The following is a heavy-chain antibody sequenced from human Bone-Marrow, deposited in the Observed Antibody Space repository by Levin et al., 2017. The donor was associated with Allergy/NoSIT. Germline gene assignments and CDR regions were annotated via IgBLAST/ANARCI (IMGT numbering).Heavy chain of an antibody. CDR2: IYYTGTT. V-gene: IGHV4-31*03. CDR1: GGSISRGGYY. D-gene: IGHD5-18*01. Sequence: SETLSLTCSVSGGSISRGGYYWSWIRQQPGKGLEWIGYIYYTGTTYYNPSLKSRTSISVDTSTNQFSLNLNSVTAADTAVYYCATGGLRYGQDLWGQGTLVTVSS. CDR3: ATGGLRYGQDL. J-gene: IGHJ5*02.